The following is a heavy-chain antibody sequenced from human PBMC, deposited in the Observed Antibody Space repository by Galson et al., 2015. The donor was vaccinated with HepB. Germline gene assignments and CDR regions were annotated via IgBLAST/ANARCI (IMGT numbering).Heavy chain of an antibody. D-gene: IGHD7-27*01. V-gene: IGHV3-23*01. CDR2: ISGSGDRT. CDR1: GFTFSINA. CDR3: ANGVPDWGDGYGLDV. Sequence: SLRLSCAASGFTFSINAMGWVRQAPGKGLEWVSSISGSGDRTYYADSVRGRFTISRDNSKNTLYLQMNSLRVEDTAIYFCANGVPDWGDGYGLDVWGQGTTVTVSS. J-gene: IGHJ6*02.